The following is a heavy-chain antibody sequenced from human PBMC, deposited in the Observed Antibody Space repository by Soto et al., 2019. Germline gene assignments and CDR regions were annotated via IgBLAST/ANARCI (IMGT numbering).Heavy chain of an antibody. CDR2: ITPILTVT. Sequence: QVQLVQSGAEVKKPGSTVTVSCTASGGTFSTDTINWVRQAPGQGLEWMGKITPILTVTTYAQKFKYRVTXXADTSTSTASMELTSVRREDTAIYYCARGREASGGNLLFQVWGQGSLVTVSS. J-gene: IGHJ4*02. V-gene: IGHV1-69*02. CDR1: GGTFSTDT. D-gene: IGHD2-15*01. CDR3: ARGREASGGNLLFQV.